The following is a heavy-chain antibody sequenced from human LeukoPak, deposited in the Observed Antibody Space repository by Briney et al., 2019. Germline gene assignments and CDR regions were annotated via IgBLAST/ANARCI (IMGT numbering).Heavy chain of an antibody. V-gene: IGHV1-18*01. CDR2: ISTYSGNT. CDR3: ARETTVPFYSDY. J-gene: IGHJ4*02. Sequence: ASVKVSCKASGYTFTSYSIIWVRQAPGQGLEWMGWISTYSGNTNYTQKLQGRVTMTTDTSTTTAYMELRSLRSDDTAIYYCARETTVPFYSDYWGQGTLVTVSS. D-gene: IGHD4-17*01. CDR1: GYTFTSYS.